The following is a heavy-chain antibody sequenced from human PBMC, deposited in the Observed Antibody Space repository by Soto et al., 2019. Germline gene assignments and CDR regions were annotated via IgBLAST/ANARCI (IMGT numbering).Heavy chain of an antibody. CDR2: MYPGDADI. D-gene: IGHD3-22*01. Sequence: PWESMQISWKAAGYSFSFYWVGWVRQMPGKGLEWMAIMYPGDADIRYSPSFEAHVTISGDKSTSTACLQWSSIKASDTAMYYCATAYVYDFENSNYYRDAFDIWGQGTLVTVSS. J-gene: IGHJ3*02. V-gene: IGHV5-51*01. CDR1: GYSFSFYW. CDR3: ATAYVYDFENSNYYRDAFDI.